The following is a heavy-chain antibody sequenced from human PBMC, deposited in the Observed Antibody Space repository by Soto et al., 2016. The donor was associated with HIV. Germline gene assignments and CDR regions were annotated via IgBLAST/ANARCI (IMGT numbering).Heavy chain of an antibody. CDR3: ARGVNCSGGSCYPRWFDP. V-gene: IGHV1-69*13. Sequence: QVKLVQSGPEVKKPGASVKVSCKASGYNFIRYGFTWVRQAPGQGLEWMGGIIPIFDTANYAQKFQGRVTITADESTSTAYMELSSLRSEDTAVYYCARGVNCSGGSCYPRWFDPWGQGTWSPSPQ. D-gene: IGHD2-15*01. J-gene: IGHJ5*02. CDR1: GYNFIRYG. CDR2: IIPIFDTA.